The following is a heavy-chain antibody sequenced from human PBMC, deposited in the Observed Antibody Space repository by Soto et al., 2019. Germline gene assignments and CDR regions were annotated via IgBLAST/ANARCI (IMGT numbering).Heavy chain of an antibody. CDR3: ARSEMTYNWND. D-gene: IGHD1-20*01. V-gene: IGHV3-23*01. J-gene: IGHJ4*02. CDR1: GFTFRGDA. CDR2: ISGSGEMT. Sequence: GGSLRLSCAASGFTFRGDAMSWVRQAPGKGLEWVSSISGSGEMTHYADSVKGRFTISRDNAKNTLYLQMESLRAEDTALYYCARSEMTYNWNDWGQGALVTVSS.